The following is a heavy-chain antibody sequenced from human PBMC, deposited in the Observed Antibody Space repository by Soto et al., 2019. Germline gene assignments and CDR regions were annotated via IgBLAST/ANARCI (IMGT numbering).Heavy chain of an antibody. CDR1: GYTFPSYG. CDR2: ISAYNGNT. V-gene: IGHV1-18*01. Sequence: ASVQVSCKASGYTFPSYGISWVRQAPGQGLEWMGWISAYNGNTNYAQKLQGRVTMTTDTSTSTAYMELRSLRSDDTAVYYCARGIQLWLPYYGMDVRGQGTTVTVSS. D-gene: IGHD5-18*01. CDR3: ARGIQLWLPYYGMDV. J-gene: IGHJ6*02.